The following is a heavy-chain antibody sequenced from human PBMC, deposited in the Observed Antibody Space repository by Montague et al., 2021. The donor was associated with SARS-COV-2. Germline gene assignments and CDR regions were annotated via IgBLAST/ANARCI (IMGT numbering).Heavy chain of an antibody. Sequence: TLSLTCTVSGGSISSGGYYWSWIRQHPGKGLEWIGYIYYSGSTYYNPSLKSRVTISVDTSKNQFSLKLSSVTAADTAVYYCARTPAVYVVVEPAARGHFDYWGQGTLVTVSS. J-gene: IGHJ4*02. V-gene: IGHV4-31*03. CDR2: IYYSGST. CDR1: GGSISSGGYY. D-gene: IGHD2-2*01. CDR3: ARTPAVYVVVEPAARGHFDY.